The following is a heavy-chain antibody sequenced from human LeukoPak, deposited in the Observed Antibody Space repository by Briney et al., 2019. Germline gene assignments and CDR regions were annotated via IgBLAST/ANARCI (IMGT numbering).Heavy chain of an antibody. Sequence: PSETLSLTCAVYGGSFSGYYWSWIRQPPGKGLEWIGEINHSGSTNYNPSLKSRVTISVDTSKNQFSLKLSSVTAADTAVYYCARSDYHGSGSHTVFDAFDIWGQGTRVTVSS. V-gene: IGHV4-34*01. CDR3: ARSDYHGSGSHTVFDAFDI. CDR1: GGSFSGYY. D-gene: IGHD3-10*01. J-gene: IGHJ3*02. CDR2: INHSGST.